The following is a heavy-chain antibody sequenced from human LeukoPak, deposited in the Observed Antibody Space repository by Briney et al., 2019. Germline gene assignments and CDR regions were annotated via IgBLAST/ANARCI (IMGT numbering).Heavy chain of an antibody. D-gene: IGHD3-9*01. CDR3: ARDGDILTGYYPHYYMDV. V-gene: IGHV3-21*01. J-gene: IGHJ6*03. Sequence: GGSLRLSCAASGFTFSSYSMNWVRQAPGKGLEWVSSISSSSSYIYYADSVKGRFTISRDNAKNSLYLQMNSLRAEDTAVYYCARDGDILTGYYPHYYMDVWGKGTTVTVSS. CDR1: GFTFSSYS. CDR2: ISSSSSYI.